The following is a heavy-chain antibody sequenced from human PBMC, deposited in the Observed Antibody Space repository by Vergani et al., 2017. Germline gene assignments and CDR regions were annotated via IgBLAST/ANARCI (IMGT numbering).Heavy chain of an antibody. D-gene: IGHD4-17*01. CDR3: AKDIGVTTYYGMDV. V-gene: IGHV3-43*01. CDR1: GFTFDDYT. Sequence: EVQLVESGGGLVPPGRSLRLSCAASGFTFDDYTMHWVRQAPGKGLEWVSLISWDGGSTYYADSVKGRFTISRDNSKNSLYLQMNSLRTEDTALYYCAKDIGVTTYYGMDVWGQGTTVTVSS. CDR2: ISWDGGST. J-gene: IGHJ6*02.